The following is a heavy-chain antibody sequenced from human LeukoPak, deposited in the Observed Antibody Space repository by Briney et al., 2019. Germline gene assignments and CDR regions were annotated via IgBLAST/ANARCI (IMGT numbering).Heavy chain of an antibody. V-gene: IGHV1-69*04. CDR3: ARERGYSGSYCFDY. CDR2: IIPIFGIA. J-gene: IGHJ4*02. Sequence: SVKVSCKASGGTFSSYAISWVRQAPGQGLEWMGRIIPIFGIANCAQKFQGRVTITADKSTSTAYMELSSLRSEDTAVYYCARERGYSGSYCFDYWGQGTLVTVSS. CDR1: GGTFSSYA. D-gene: IGHD1-26*01.